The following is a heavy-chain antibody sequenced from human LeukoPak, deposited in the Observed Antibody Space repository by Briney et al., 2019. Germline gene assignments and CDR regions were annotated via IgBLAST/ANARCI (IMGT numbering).Heavy chain of an antibody. CDR3: AKTPGDLWSWYDY. CDR2: ISSSSSNI. V-gene: IGHV3-21*01. CDR1: GFSFSTYS. D-gene: IGHD4-17*01. Sequence: GGSLRLSCAASGFSFSTYSMNWVRQAPGKGLEWVSSISSSSSNIYYADSVKGRFTISRDDAKNSLYLQMNSLRAEDTAVYYCAKTPGDLWSWYDYWGQGTLVTVSS. J-gene: IGHJ4*02.